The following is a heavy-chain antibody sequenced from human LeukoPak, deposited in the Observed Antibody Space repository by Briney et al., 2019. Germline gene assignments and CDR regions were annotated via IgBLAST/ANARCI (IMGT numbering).Heavy chain of an antibody. Sequence: GASVKVSCKASGYTFTGYYMHWVRQAPGQGLEWMGWINPNSGGTNYAQKFQGRVTMTRDMSTSTVYMELSSLRSEDTAVYYCARSWGSGYDSPTAYDYWGQGTLVTVSS. CDR1: GYTFTGYY. CDR2: INPNSGGT. D-gene: IGHD5-12*01. CDR3: ARSWGSGYDSPTAYDY. J-gene: IGHJ4*02. V-gene: IGHV1-2*02.